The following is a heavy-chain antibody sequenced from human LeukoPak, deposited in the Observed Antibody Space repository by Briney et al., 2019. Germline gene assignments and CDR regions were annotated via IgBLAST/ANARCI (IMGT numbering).Heavy chain of an antibody. D-gene: IGHD3-3*01. CDR1: GGSFSGYY. Sequence: SETLSLTCAVYGGSFSGYYWSWIRQPPGKGLEWIGEINHSGSTNYNPSLKSRVTISVDTSKNQFSLKLSSVTAADTAVYYCAREEDTIFGVVNTYHPNWFDPWGQGTLVTVSS. CDR3: AREEDTIFGVVNTYHPNWFDP. J-gene: IGHJ5*02. CDR2: INHSGST. V-gene: IGHV4-34*01.